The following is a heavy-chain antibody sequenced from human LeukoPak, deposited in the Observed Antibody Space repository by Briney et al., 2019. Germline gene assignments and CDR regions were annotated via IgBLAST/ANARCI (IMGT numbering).Heavy chain of an antibody. CDR2: TYYRSKWYH. J-gene: IGHJ4*02. CDR1: GDSVSSNSAA. V-gene: IGHV6-1*01. Sequence: PSQTLSLTCAISGDSVSSNSAAWNWIRQSPSRGLEWLGRTYYRSKWYHDYAVSVKSRITINPDTSKNQFSLQLNSVTPEDTAVYYCARAGDYYGSGSYYIPGGEFDYWGQGTLVTVSS. CDR3: ARAGDYYGSGSYYIPGGEFDY. D-gene: IGHD3-10*01.